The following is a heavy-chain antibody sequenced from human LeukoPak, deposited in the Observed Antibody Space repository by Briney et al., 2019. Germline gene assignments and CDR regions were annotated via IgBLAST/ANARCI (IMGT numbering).Heavy chain of an antibody. CDR3: AKVGYDYVWGDFGY. CDR2: ISYDGSNK. J-gene: IGHJ4*02. D-gene: IGHD3-16*01. Sequence: PGGSLRLSCAASGFTFSSYAMHWVRQAPGKGLEWVAVISYDGSNKYYADSVKGRFTISRDNSKNTLYLQMNSLRAEDTAVYYCAKVGYDYVWGDFGYWGQGTLVTVSS. CDR1: GFTFSSYA. V-gene: IGHV3-30-3*01.